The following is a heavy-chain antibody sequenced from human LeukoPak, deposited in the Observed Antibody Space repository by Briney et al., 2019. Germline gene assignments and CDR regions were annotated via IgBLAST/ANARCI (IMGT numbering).Heavy chain of an antibody. CDR3: ARQGSGDGYTTFDY. Sequence: SETLSLTCTVSGGSISSGDYYWSWIRQPPGKGPEWIGYIYYSGSTNYNPSLKSRVTISVDTSKNQFSLKLSSVTAADTAVYYCARQGSGDGYTTFDYWGQGTLVTVSS. V-gene: IGHV4-61*08. J-gene: IGHJ4*02. CDR1: GGSISSGDYY. D-gene: IGHD5-24*01. CDR2: IYYSGST.